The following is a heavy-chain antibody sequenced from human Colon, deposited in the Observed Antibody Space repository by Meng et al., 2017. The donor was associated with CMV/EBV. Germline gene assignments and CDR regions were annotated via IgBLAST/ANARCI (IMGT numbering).Heavy chain of an antibody. Sequence: QDHPVQFGAEVRTPGSSVKVSCTNTGGTSTGYPINWVRQAPGQGLEWMGRIIPIVGIPVYAQKFLGRVTISADRSTNTAYMEMSSLRSDDTAVYYCAGDRGSWGQGTLVTVSS. D-gene: IGHD3-10*01. CDR3: AGDRGS. J-gene: IGHJ5*02. V-gene: IGHV1-69*04. CDR2: IIPIVGIP. CDR1: GGTSTGYP.